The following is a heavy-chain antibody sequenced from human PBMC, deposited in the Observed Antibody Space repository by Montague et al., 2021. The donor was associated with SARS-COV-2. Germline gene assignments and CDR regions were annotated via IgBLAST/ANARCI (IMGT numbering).Heavy chain of an antibody. CDR3: AREGSGRGYYYYGMDV. D-gene: IGHD3-10*01. J-gene: IGHJ6*02. CDR1: GGSISSSSCY. V-gene: IGHV4-39*02. Sequence: SETLSLTCDVSGGSISSSSCYWGWIRQPPGKGLEWIGSIYYSGSTYYNPSLKSRVTMSVDSSKNQFSLKLRSVTAADTAVYYCAREGSGRGYYYYGMDVWGQGTTVTVSS. CDR2: IYYSGST.